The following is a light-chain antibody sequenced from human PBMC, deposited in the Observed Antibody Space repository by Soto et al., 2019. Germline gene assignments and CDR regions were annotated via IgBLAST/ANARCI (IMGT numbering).Light chain of an antibody. V-gene: IGLV1-51*01. CDR2: DDN. CDR1: SSNVGGNS. J-gene: IGLJ1*01. CDR3: GSWDSSLSAYV. Sequence: QSVLTQPPSVPAAPGQKVTISCSGSSSNVGGNSVSWYQQLPGTAPKLLIYDDNKRPSGIPDRFSGSKSGTSATLGITGFQTGDEADYYGGSWDSSLSAYVFGTGTKVTVL.